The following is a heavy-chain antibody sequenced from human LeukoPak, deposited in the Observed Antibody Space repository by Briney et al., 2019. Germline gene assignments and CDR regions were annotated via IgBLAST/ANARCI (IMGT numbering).Heavy chain of an antibody. J-gene: IGHJ4*02. CDR3: ARVSPLHRGFDY. CDR2: TNSDGSST. CDR1: GFTFSNYW. V-gene: IGHV3-74*01. Sequence: GGSLRLSCAVSGFTFSNYWMHWVRQAPGKGLVWVSRTNSDGSSTSYADSVKGRFTTSRDNAKSTLYLQMNSLRAEDTAVYYCARVSPLHRGFDYWGQGTLVTVSS.